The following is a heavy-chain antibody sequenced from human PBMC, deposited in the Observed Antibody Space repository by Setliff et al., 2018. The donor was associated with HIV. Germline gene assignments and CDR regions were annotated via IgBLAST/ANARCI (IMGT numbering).Heavy chain of an antibody. CDR2: MSYSGST. CDR3: ARATYTLQFLKWSPDSSLYYYYMDG. Sequence: SLTCNVSGASFSSGGYYWSWIRQHPGKGLEWIGYMSYSGSTFYKSSLKSRVTMSIDTSKNQFSLMLSPVTAADTAVYYCARATYTLQFLKWSPDSSLYYYYMDGWGKGTT. D-gene: IGHD3-3*01. CDR1: GASFSSGGYY. V-gene: IGHV4-31*03. J-gene: IGHJ6*03.